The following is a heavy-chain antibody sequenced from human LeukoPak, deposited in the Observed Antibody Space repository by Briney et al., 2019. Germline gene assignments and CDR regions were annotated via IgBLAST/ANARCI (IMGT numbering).Heavy chain of an antibody. V-gene: IGHV4-4*07. J-gene: IGHJ4*02. D-gene: IGHD2-15*01. CDR3: ARRAPGVGAATYYFDY. CDR2: IYTSGST. CDR1: GGSISSYY. Sequence: SETLSLTCTVSGGSISSYYWSWIRQPPGKGLEWIGRIYTSGSTNYNPSLKSRVTMSVDTSKNQFSLKLSSVTAADTAVYYCARRAPGVGAATYYFDYWGQGTLVTVSS.